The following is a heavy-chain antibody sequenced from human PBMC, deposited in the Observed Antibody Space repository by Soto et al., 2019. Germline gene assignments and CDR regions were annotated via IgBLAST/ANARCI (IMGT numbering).Heavy chain of an antibody. D-gene: IGHD2-8*02. CDR1: GGSISSGDYY. J-gene: IGHJ6*02. Sequence: SETLSLTCTVSGGSISSGDYYWCWIRQPPGKGLEWIGYIYYSGSTYYNPSLKSRVTISVDKSKDQFSLKLSSVTAADTAVYYCARVDTDGMDVWGQGTTVTISS. CDR2: IYYSGST. V-gene: IGHV4-30-4*01. CDR3: ARVDTDGMDV.